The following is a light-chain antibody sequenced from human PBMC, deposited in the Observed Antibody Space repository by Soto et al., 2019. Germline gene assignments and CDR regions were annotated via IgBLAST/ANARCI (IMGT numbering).Light chain of an antibody. CDR2: GAS. Sequence: DIQMTQSPSSLSASVGDRVNITCRASQGISNYLAWYQQKPRKVPKLLIYGASTLQSGVPSRFSGSGSGTDFTLTISSLQPEDVATYYCQKYYSSPFTFGPGTKVDIK. J-gene: IGKJ3*01. V-gene: IGKV1-27*01. CDR3: QKYYSSPFT. CDR1: QGISNY.